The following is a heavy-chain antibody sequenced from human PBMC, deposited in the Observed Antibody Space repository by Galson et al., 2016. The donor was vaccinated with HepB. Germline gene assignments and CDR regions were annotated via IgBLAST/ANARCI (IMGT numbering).Heavy chain of an antibody. V-gene: IGHV1-3*04. CDR1: GYTFTTYA. CDR2: IITGNGNT. D-gene: IGHD5-24*01. CDR3: VRRGGGYKYDY. J-gene: IGHJ4*02. Sequence: SVKVSCKASGYTFTTYALHWVRQAPGQRLEWVGWIITGNGNTKYSQKFQGRVTLTRDTSASTAYMELSSLRSEDTAAYYCVRRGGGYKYDYWGQGTLVTVSS.